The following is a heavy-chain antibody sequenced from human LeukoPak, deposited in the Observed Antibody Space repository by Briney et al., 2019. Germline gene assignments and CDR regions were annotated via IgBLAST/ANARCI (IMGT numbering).Heavy chain of an antibody. CDR1: GLTFGDYA. CDR3: ARAGVTSSSSPFFFDY. V-gene: IGHV3-21*01. CDR2: ISSSSVYI. J-gene: IGHJ4*02. Sequence: GGSLRLSCEASGLTFGDYAMHWVRQAPGKGLEWVSYISSSSVYIYYADSVKGRFTISRDNAKNSMFIQMNSLRAEDTAAYYCARAGVTSSSSPFFFDYWGQGALVTVSS. D-gene: IGHD6-6*01.